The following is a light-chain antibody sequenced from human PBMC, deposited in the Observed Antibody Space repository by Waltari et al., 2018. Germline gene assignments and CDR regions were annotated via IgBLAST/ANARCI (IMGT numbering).Light chain of an antibody. V-gene: IGKV3-11*01. CDR3: QQRHDWPLN. Sequence: EILLTRPPVTLSVSPGERATHSCKASQSVRSYLAWYQQKPGQAPRLLIYDASNRASGIPARFSGSGSGTDFTLTISNVEPEDFAVYYCQQRHDWPLNFGGGTKLEIK. CDR2: DAS. J-gene: IGKJ4*01. CDR1: QSVRSY.